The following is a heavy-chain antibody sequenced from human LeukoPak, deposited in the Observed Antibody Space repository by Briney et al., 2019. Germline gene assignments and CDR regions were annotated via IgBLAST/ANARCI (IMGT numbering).Heavy chain of an antibody. CDR1: GYIFTDYG. CDR3: ARDLAWGYVEQRLGWLDP. V-gene: IGHV1-18*01. J-gene: IGHJ5*02. D-gene: IGHD1/OR15-1a*01. Sequence: GASVKVSCKASGYIFTDYGITWVRQAPGQGLEWMGWIGAYNGNTNYAQKFQGRFTMTTDTSTTTAYMELRSLRFDDTAVYYCARDLAWGYVEQRLGWLDPWGQGAQVTVSS. CDR2: IGAYNGNT.